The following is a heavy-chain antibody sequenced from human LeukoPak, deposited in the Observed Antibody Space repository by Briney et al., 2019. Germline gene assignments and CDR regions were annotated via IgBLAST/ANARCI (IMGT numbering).Heavy chain of an antibody. V-gene: IGHV4-34*01. Sequence: SETLSLTCAVYGGSFSGYYWSWIRQPPGKGLEWIGEINHSGSTNYNPSLKSRVTISVDTSKNQFSLKLSSVTAADTAVYYCARGRRRASTYYYGSGSYYRLSEFDYWGQGTLVTVPS. CDR1: GGSFSGYY. CDR3: ARGRRRASTYYYGSGSYYRLSEFDY. CDR2: INHSGST. D-gene: IGHD3-10*01. J-gene: IGHJ4*02.